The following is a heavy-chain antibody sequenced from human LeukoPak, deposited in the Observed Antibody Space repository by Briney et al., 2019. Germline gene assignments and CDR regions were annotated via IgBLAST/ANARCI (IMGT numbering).Heavy chain of an antibody. CDR1: GGSISTYY. J-gene: IGHJ4*02. CDR2: IDYSGST. V-gene: IGHV4-59*01. Sequence: SETLSPTCTVSGGSISTYYWSWIRQPPGKGLEWIGYIDYSGSTNYNPSLESRVTISLDTSKNQFSLRLTSVTAADTAVYYCARDNSDLYSSNWYYFDYWGQGTLVTVSS. CDR3: ARDNSDLYSSNWYYFDY. D-gene: IGHD6-13*01.